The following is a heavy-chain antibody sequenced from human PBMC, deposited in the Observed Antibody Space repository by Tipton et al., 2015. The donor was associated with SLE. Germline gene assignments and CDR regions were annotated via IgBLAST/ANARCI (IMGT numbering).Heavy chain of an antibody. Sequence: TLSLTCAVYGGSFSGYYWSWIRQPPGKGLEWIGSIYHSGSTYYNPSLKSRVTISVDTSKNQFSLKLSSVTAADTAVYYCARDLDYGSGSSLYYFDYWGQGTLVTVSS. CDR1: GGSFSGYY. CDR3: ARDLDYGSGSSLYYFDY. CDR2: IYHSGST. D-gene: IGHD3-10*01. V-gene: IGHV4-34*01. J-gene: IGHJ4*02.